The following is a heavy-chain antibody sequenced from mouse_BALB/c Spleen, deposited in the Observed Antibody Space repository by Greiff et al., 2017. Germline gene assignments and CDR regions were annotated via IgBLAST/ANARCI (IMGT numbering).Heavy chain of an antibody. Sequence: EVQRVESGGGLVKPGGSLKLSCAASGFTFSSYAMSWVRQTPEKRLEWVASISSGGSTYYPDSVKGRFTISRDNARNILYLQMSSLRSEDTAMYYCAREDFDGYYFDYWGQGTTLTVSS. D-gene: IGHD2-3*01. CDR3: AREDFDGYYFDY. CDR2: ISSGGST. J-gene: IGHJ2*01. V-gene: IGHV5-6-5*01. CDR1: GFTFSSYA.